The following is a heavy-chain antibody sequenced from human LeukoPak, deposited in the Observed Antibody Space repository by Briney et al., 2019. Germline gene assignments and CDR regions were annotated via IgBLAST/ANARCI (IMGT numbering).Heavy chain of an antibody. CDR1: GVSISTFY. V-gene: IGHV4-59*01. J-gene: IGHJ3*02. CDR3: AIVGTVTTMYDACDI. D-gene: IGHD3-16*01. CDR2: IYYSGST. Sequence: TSETLSLTCTLSGVSISTFYWSWIRQPPGRGLEWIGDIYYSGSTNYSPSLKSRVTISVDTSKNQFSLRLASLTAADTAVYYCAIVGTVTTMYDACDIWGQGTMVTVSS.